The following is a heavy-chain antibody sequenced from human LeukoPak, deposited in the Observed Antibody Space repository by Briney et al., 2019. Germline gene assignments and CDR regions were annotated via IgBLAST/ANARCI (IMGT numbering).Heavy chain of an antibody. V-gene: IGHV1-2*02. CDR1: GYTFTGYY. D-gene: IGHD3-10*01. CDR3: ATHEVRGGQDP. J-gene: IGHJ5*02. CDR2: INPNSGGT. Sequence: ALVKVSCKASGYTFTGYYMHWVRQAPGQGLEWMGWINPNSGGTNYAQKFQGRVTMTRDTSISTAYMELSRLRSDNTAVYYCATHEVRGGQDPWGQGTLVTVSS.